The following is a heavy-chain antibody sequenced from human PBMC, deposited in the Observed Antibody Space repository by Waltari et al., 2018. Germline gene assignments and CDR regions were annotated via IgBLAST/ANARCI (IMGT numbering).Heavy chain of an antibody. D-gene: IGHD2-15*01. V-gene: IGHV5-51*01. CDR2: IYPGDSDT. CDR1: GYRFTTYW. J-gene: IGHJ4*02. CDR3: ARFPAVAPYYFDS. Sequence: EVQLVQSGPEVKKPGESLKISCQGSGYRFTTYWIGWVRQMPGKGLEWMKMIYPGDSDTRYSPSFQGQVTISADKSISTAYLQWSSLKASDTAMYYCARFPAVAPYYFDSWGQGTLVTVSS.